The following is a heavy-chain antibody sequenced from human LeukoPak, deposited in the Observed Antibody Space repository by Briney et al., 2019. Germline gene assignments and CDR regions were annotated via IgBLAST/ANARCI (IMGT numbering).Heavy chain of an antibody. CDR1: GDSITKYY. CDR3: ARRVISVRPITSDNWFAP. Sequence: SETLSLTCTVSGDSITKYYRNWIRQSPGKGLEWIGYIYNIGSTHYNPSLKNRVAISADSSKNQFYLRLRSVTAADTAVYYCARRVISVRPITSDNWFAPWGQGILVTVSS. CDR2: IYNIGST. V-gene: IGHV4-59*08. J-gene: IGHJ5*02. D-gene: IGHD3-10*01.